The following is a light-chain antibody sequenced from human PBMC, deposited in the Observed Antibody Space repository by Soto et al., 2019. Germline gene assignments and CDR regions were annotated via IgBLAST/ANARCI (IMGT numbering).Light chain of an antibody. CDR2: DVS. Sequence: QSAVTQPASVAGSPGQSITISCTGTSSDVGGYNYVSWYQQHPGKAPKLMIYDVSNRPSGVSNRFSGSKSGNTASLTISGLHAEVEADYYCSSYTSRSTVVFGGGTKVTVL. CDR3: SSYTSRSTVV. V-gene: IGLV2-14*01. CDR1: SSDVGGYNY. J-gene: IGLJ2*01.